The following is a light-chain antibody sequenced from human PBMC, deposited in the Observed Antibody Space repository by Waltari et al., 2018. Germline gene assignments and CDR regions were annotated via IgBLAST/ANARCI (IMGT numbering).Light chain of an antibody. Sequence: IVMTQSPATLSVSPGERVTLSCRASQSVSGNLAWYQPKPGQAPRLLMYGASTRAAGVPTSFSGSGSGTEFNVTISSLQSEDFAVDYCQQYNDWPQTFGQGTKLETK. J-gene: IGKJ2*01. CDR1: QSVSGN. V-gene: IGKV3-15*01. CDR2: GAS. CDR3: QQYNDWPQT.